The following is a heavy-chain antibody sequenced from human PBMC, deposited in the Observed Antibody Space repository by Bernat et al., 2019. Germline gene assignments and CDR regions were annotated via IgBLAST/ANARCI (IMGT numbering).Heavy chain of an antibody. CDR1: GYTFTDYY. CDR2: VDPEDGET. V-gene: IGHV1-69-2*01. D-gene: IGHD2-2*01. J-gene: IGHJ4*02. CDR3: ATLGYCSSTSCYESFDY. Sequence: EVLLVQSGAEVKKPGATVKISCKVSGYTFTDYYMHWVQQAPGKGLEWMGLVDPEDGETIYTEKFQGRVTITADTSTDTAYMELSSLRSEDTAVYYCATLGYCSSTSCYESFDYWGQGTLVTVSS.